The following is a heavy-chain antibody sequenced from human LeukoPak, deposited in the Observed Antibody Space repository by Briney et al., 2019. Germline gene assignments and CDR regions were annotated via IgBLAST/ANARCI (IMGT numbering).Heavy chain of an antibody. V-gene: IGHV1-2*06. J-gene: IGHJ6*02. D-gene: IGHD2-15*01. CDR1: GYTFTGYY. CDR3: ARDHPTTYCSGGSCYSSYYYYYGMDV. CDR2: INPNSGGT. Sequence: ASVKVSCKASGYTFTGYYMHWVRQAPGQGLEWMGRINPNSGGTNYAQKFQGRVTMTRDTSISTAYMELRSLRSDDTAVYYCARDHPTTYCSGGSCYSSYYYYYGMDVWGQGTTVTVSS.